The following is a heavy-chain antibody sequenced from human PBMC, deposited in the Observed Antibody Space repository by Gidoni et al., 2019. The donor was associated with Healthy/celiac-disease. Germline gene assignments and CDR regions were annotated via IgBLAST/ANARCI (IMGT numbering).Heavy chain of an antibody. Sequence: EVQLLESGGGLVQPGGSLRLSCAASGFTFSSYAMSWVRQAPGKGLEWVSAIGGSGGSTYYADSVKGRFTISRDNSKNTLYLQMNSLRAEDTAVYYCAKGESYYDSSGYYYPTYYFDYWGQGTLVTVSS. CDR1: GFTFSSYA. J-gene: IGHJ4*02. D-gene: IGHD3-22*01. V-gene: IGHV3-23*01. CDR2: IGGSGGST. CDR3: AKGESYYDSSGYYYPTYYFDY.